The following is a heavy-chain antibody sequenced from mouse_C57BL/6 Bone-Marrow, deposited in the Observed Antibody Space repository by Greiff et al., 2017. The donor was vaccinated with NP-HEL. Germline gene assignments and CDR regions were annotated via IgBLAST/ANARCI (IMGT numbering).Heavy chain of an antibody. CDR2: ISSGGSYT. D-gene: IGHD1-1*01. V-gene: IGHV5-6*01. CDR3: ARQVLGFAY. CDR1: GFTFSSYG. Sequence: EVQRVESGGDLVKPGGSLKLSCAASGFTFSSYGMSWVRQTPDKRLEWVATISSGGSYTYYPDSVKGRFTISRDNAKNTLYLQMSSLKSEDTAMYYCARQVLGFAYWGQGTLVTVSA. J-gene: IGHJ3*01.